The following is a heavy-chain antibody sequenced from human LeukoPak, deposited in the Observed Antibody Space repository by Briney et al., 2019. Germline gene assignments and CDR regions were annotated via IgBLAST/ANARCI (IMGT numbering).Heavy chain of an antibody. J-gene: IGHJ5*02. CDR2: IYHSGST. CDR1: GYSISSGYY. D-gene: IGHD6-19*01. V-gene: IGHV4-38-2*02. Sequence: NASETLSLTCAVSGYSISSGYYWGWIRQPPGKGLEWIGSIYHSGSTYYNPSLKSRVTISVGTSKNQFSLKLSSVTAADTAVYYCAREAVAAQEWFDPWGQGTLVTVSS. CDR3: AREAVAAQEWFDP.